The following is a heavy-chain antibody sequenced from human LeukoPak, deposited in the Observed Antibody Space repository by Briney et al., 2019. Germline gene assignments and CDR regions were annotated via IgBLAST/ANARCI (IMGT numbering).Heavy chain of an antibody. J-gene: IGHJ6*02. D-gene: IGHD6-13*01. CDR2: IGTAGDT. CDR3: ARGSSSLTMDV. Sequence: PGGSLRLSSAASGFTFSGDNMDCVSQAPGKSLECVPAIGTAGDTYHPGSVKGRFTISRENAKNSLYLQMNSLRDGDTAVYYCARGSSSLTMDVWGQGTTVTVPS. V-gene: IGHV3-13*01. CDR1: GFTFSGDN.